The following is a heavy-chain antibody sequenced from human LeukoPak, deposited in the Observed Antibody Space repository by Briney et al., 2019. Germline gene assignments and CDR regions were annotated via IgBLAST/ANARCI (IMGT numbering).Heavy chain of an antibody. CDR1: GFTFSSYG. CDR2: IRYDGSNK. J-gene: IGHJ3*02. V-gene: IGHV3-30*02. D-gene: IGHD3-16*02. Sequence: SGGSLRLSCAASGFTFSSYGMHWVRQAPGKGLEWVAFIRYDGSNKYYADSVKGRFTISRDNSKNTLYLQMNSLRAEDTAVYYCAKDYDFWSGYLRSYDYIWGSYRKTAHDAFDIWGQGTMVTVSS. CDR3: AKDYDFWSGYLRSYDYIWGSYRKTAHDAFDI.